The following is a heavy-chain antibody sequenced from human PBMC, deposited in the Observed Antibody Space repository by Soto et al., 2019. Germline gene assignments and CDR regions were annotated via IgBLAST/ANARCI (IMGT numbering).Heavy chain of an antibody. D-gene: IGHD3-3*01. J-gene: IGHJ4*02. CDR1: GGSFSGYY. V-gene: IGHV4-34*01. Sequence: SETLSLTCAVYGGSFSGYYWSWIRQPPGKGLEWIGEINHSGSTNYNPSLKSRVTISVDTSKNQFSLKLSSVTAADTAVYYCARVRMKDFWSGYYSHRPYYFDYCGQGTLVTVSS. CDR2: INHSGST. CDR3: ARVRMKDFWSGYYSHRPYYFDY.